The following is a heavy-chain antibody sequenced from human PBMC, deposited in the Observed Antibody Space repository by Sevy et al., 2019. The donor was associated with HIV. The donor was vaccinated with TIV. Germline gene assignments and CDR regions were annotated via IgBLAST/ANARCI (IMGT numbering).Heavy chain of an antibody. CDR1: GGSISSYY. D-gene: IGHD6-19*01. Sequence: SENLSLTCTVSGGSISSYYWSWIRQPPGKGLEWIGYIYYSGSTNYNPSLKSRVTISVDTSKNQFSLKLSSVTAADTAVYYCARDLSVAGTNNWFDPWGQGTLVTVSS. V-gene: IGHV4-59*01. J-gene: IGHJ5*02. CDR3: ARDLSVAGTNNWFDP. CDR2: IYYSGST.